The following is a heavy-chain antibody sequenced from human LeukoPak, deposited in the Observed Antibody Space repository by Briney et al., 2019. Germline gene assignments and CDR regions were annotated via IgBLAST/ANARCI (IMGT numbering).Heavy chain of an antibody. CDR1: GGSISSSSYY. D-gene: IGHD2-15*01. J-gene: IGHJ4*02. Sequence: SETLSLTCTVSGGSISSSSYYWGWIRQPPGKGLEWIGSIYYSGSTYYNPSLKSRVTISVDTSKNQFSLKLSSVTAADTDVYYCARQPQDIVVVVAATPYYFDYWGQGTLVTVSS. CDR2: IYYSGST. CDR3: ARQPQDIVVVVAATPYYFDY. V-gene: IGHV4-39*01.